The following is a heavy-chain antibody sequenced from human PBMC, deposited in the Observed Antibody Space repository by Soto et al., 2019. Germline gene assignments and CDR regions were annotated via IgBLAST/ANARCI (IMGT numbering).Heavy chain of an antibody. D-gene: IGHD3-22*01. CDR1: GGSISSGGYS. J-gene: IGHJ2*01. Sequence: QLQLQESDSGLVKPSQTLSLTCAVSGGSISSGGYSWSWIRQPPGKGLEWIGYIYHSGSTYYNPSLKSRVTISVDRSKNQFSLKLSSVTAADTAVYYCAREGNYYDSSGYYYGWYFDLWGRGTLVTVSS. V-gene: IGHV4-30-2*01. CDR3: AREGNYYDSSGYYYGWYFDL. CDR2: IYHSGST.